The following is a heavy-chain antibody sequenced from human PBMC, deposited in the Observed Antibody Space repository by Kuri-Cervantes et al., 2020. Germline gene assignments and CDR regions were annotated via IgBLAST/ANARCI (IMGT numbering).Heavy chain of an antibody. D-gene: IGHD4-17*01. CDR2: MNPNSGNT. V-gene: IGHV1-8*01. CDR1: GYTFTSYD. CDR3: AREGYGDYVLMPDRIKFFDY. Sequence: ASVKVSCKASGYTFTSYDINWVRQATGQGLEWMGWMNPNSGNTGYAQKFQGRVTMTRDTSTGTVYMELSSLRSEDTAVYYCAREGYGDYVLMPDRIKFFDYWGQGTLVTVSS. J-gene: IGHJ4*02.